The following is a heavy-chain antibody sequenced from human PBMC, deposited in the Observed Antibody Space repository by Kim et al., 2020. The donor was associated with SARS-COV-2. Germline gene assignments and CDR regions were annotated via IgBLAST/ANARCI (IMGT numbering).Heavy chain of an antibody. CDR1: GFTLSDYW. CDR2: IKPDGSDK. D-gene: IGHD3-16*01. Sequence: EGSLRLSCAASGFTLSDYWMSWARQAPGKGLEWVANIKPDGSDKNYVDSVKGRFTISRDNAKNSLYLQMTSLRVEDTAVYYCARGGRADYWGQGTLVTVSS. J-gene: IGHJ4*02. V-gene: IGHV3-7*01. CDR3: ARGGRADY.